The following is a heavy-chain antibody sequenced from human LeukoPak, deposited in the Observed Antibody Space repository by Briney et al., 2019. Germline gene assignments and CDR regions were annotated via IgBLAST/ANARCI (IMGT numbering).Heavy chain of an antibody. Sequence: PGGSLRLSCAASGFTFSSFAMHWVRQSPGKGLEWVALISYDGNKKYYADSVKGRFTISRDNPKNTLSLQMNSLRVEDTSFYYCARSTYYYDSSGHYGVKGFDIWGQGTMVTVSS. CDR3: ARSTYYYDSSGHYGVKGFDI. D-gene: IGHD3-22*01. CDR2: ISYDGNKK. V-gene: IGHV3-30*04. J-gene: IGHJ3*02. CDR1: GFTFSSFA.